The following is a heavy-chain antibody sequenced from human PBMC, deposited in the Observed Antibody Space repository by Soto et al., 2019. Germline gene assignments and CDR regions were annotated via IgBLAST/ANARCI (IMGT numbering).Heavy chain of an antibody. CDR1: GFTFRDYA. J-gene: IGHJ3*02. V-gene: IGHV3-23*01. D-gene: IGHD4-17*01. CDR2: ISGRADAT. CDR3: AKSPAGARDAFDI. Sequence: GGSLRLSCIASGFTFRDYAIILFRQAPGKGLECLSGISGRADATHYAASVKGRFTISRDNSKNTLSLQMNSLRAEDTAVYYCAKSPAGARDAFDIWGQGTMVTVSS.